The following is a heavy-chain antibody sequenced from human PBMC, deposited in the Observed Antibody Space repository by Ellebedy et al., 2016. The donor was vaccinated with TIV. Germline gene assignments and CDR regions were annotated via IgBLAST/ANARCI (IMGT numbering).Heavy chain of an antibody. J-gene: IGHJ5*02. CDR3: ARVEGDYDFWSGYYTGGGKNWFDP. CDR1: GVSISSYY. CDR2: IYYSGST. V-gene: IGHV4-59*01. Sequence: SETLSLXXTVSGVSISSYYWSWIRQPPGKGLEWIGYIYYSGSTNYNPSLKSRVTISVDTSKNQFSLKLSSVTAADTAVYYCARVEGDYDFWSGYYTGGGKNWFDPWGQGTLVTVSS. D-gene: IGHD3-3*01.